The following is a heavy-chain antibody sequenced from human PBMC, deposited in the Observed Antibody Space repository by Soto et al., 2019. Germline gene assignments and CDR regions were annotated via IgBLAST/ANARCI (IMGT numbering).Heavy chain of an antibody. D-gene: IGHD4-17*01. CDR2: IYYTGST. CDR3: TRGGSYGDFFDY. J-gene: IGHJ4*02. Sequence: SETLSLTCTVSGGSMSSNYWTWIRQSPGKGLEWIGYIYYTGSTKYNPSLKSRVTISLDTSKNQFSLRLTSVTSADTAVYYCTRGGSYGDFFDYWGQGAQVTVSS. V-gene: IGHV4-59*01. CDR1: GGSMSSNY.